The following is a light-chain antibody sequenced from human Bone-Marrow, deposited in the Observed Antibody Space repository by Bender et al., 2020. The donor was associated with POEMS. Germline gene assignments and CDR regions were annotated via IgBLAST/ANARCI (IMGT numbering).Light chain of an antibody. Sequence: SYELTQPPSVSVPPGQTARITCSGDFLAQQYVYWYQQKPGQAPVRVIYKDTKRPSGLPERFSGSSSGTTVTLTISGVQPEDEADYYCQSADSSGPYVFGTGTKVTVL. CDR1: FLAQQY. CDR3: QSADSSGPYV. J-gene: IGLJ1*01. CDR2: KDT. V-gene: IGLV3-25*03.